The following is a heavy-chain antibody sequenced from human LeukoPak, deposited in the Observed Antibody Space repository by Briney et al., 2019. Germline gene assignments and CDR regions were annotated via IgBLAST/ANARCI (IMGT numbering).Heavy chain of an antibody. J-gene: IGHJ6*03. V-gene: IGHV3-33*07. Sequence: GGSLRLSCAASGFIFSNYGIYWVRQAPGMAPEWVAVIWYDGSNKFYADSVKGRFTIPRDNSNNTLYLQMSSLRVEGTAVYYCARGRGSSHYYYYMDVWGKGTTVTVSS. CDR1: GFIFSNYG. CDR3: ARGRGSSHYYYYMDV. CDR2: IWYDGSNK. D-gene: IGHD6-6*01.